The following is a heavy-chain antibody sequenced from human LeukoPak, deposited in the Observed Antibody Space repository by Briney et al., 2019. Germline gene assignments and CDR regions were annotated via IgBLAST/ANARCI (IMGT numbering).Heavy chain of an antibody. CDR1: GGSISSSSYY. CDR3: ATARRRFGGLCDY. V-gene: IGHV4-39*01. Sequence: PSETLSLTCTVSGGSISSSSYYWGWIRQPPGKGLEWIGCIYYSGNTYYNPSLKSRITLSVDTSKNQFSLKLSSVTAADTAVYYCATARRRFGGLCDYWGQGTLVTVSS. CDR2: IYYSGNT. J-gene: IGHJ4*02. D-gene: IGHD3-16*01.